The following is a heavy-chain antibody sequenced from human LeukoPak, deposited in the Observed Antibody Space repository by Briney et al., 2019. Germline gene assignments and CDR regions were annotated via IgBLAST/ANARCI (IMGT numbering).Heavy chain of an antibody. D-gene: IGHD3-16*01. CDR2: ISGNGANT. Sequence: GGSLRLSCAASGFTFSSYAMTWVRQAPGKGLEWVSSISGNGANTYFADSVKGRFTISRDNSKNTLYLQMNSLRAEDTAVYYCAKDHQGVFPDYFDYWGQGTLVTVSS. J-gene: IGHJ4*02. CDR3: AKDHQGVFPDYFDY. V-gene: IGHV3-23*01. CDR1: GFTFSSYA.